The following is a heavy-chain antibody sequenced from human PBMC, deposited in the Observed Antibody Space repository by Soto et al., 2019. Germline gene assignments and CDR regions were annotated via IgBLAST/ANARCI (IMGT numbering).Heavy chain of an antibody. Sequence: WGSLRLCCAASGLIFNNNAMTWVRQAPGQGLEWVSAISGSGGSTYYADSVKGRFTISRDNSKNTLYLQMNSLRAEDTAVYYCAKGDPDAVAEFDYWGQGTLVTVSS. J-gene: IGHJ4*02. CDR3: AKGDPDAVAEFDY. V-gene: IGHV3-23*01. CDR1: GLIFNNNA. D-gene: IGHD6-19*01. CDR2: ISGSGGST.